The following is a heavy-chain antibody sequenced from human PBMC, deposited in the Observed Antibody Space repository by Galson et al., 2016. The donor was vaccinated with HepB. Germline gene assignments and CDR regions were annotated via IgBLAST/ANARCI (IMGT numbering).Heavy chain of an antibody. V-gene: IGHV5-51*01. D-gene: IGHD5-24*01. J-gene: IGHJ3*02. CDR3: ARNRQFRNDAFDI. CDR1: GYSFTSYW. Sequence: QSGAEVKKPGESLKIFCKGSGYSFTSYWIAWMRQMPGKGLEWMGIIYPGDSDTKYNPSFQGHVTISADKSPSAAYLQWNSLKASDTAMYYCARNRQFRNDAFDIWGQGTMVTVS. CDR2: IYPGDSDT.